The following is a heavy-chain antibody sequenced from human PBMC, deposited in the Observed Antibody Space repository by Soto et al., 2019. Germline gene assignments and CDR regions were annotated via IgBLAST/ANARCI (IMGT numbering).Heavy chain of an antibody. Sequence: QLQPQESGPGLVKPSETLSLTCSVSGDSINSDNYYWGWIRQPPGKGLEWIGRIYYRGNTYYNPSLKARVTLSLDKSKSQFSLKLNSVTAADSAVYFCARLEGLATISYYFDYWGQGTLVTVSS. J-gene: IGHJ4*02. CDR1: GDSINSDNYY. D-gene: IGHD3-9*01. CDR2: IYYRGNT. V-gene: IGHV4-39*01. CDR3: ARLEGLATISYYFDY.